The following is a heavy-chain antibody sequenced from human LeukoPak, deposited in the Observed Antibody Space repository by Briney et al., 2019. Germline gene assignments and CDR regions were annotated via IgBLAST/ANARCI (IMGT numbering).Heavy chain of an antibody. CDR2: ISAYNGNT. V-gene: IGHV1-18*01. J-gene: IGHJ2*01. CDR1: GYTFTSYG. D-gene: IGHD3-16*02. Sequence: ASVKVSCKASGYTFTSYGISWVRQAPGQGLEWMGWISAYNGNTNYAQKLQGRVTMTTDTSMSTAYMELRSLRSDDTAVYYCARNPHDYVWGSYRPYWYFDLWGRGTLVTVSS. CDR3: ARNPHDYVWGSYRPYWYFDL.